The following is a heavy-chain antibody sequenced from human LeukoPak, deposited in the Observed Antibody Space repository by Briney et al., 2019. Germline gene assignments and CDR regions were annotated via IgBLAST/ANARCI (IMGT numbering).Heavy chain of an antibody. D-gene: IGHD6-6*01. Sequence: SGTLSLTCSVSGGSISGYYWTWIRQPPGQTLEWIGYIYSSGSTNYNPSLQSRVTMSVDTSVNQLSLRLSAVTAADTAVYFCARFTYSPRPPDVWGKGTAVTVSS. CDR2: IYSSGST. CDR3: ARFTYSPRPPDV. CDR1: GGSISGYY. J-gene: IGHJ6*03. V-gene: IGHV4-4*09.